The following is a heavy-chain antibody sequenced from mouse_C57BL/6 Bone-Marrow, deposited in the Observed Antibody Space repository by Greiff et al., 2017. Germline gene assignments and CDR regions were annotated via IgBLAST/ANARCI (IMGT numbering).Heavy chain of an antibody. V-gene: IGHV2-5*01. CDR1: GFSLTSYG. CDR3: ATPYYYGSSLFAY. J-gene: IGHJ3*01. D-gene: IGHD1-1*01. CDR2: IWRGGST. Sequence: VMLVESGPGLVQPSQSLSITCTVSGFSLTSYGVHWVRQSPGKGLEWLGVIWRGGSTDYNAAFMSRLSITKDNSKSQVFFKMNSLQADDTAIYYCATPYYYGSSLFAYWGQGTLVTVSA.